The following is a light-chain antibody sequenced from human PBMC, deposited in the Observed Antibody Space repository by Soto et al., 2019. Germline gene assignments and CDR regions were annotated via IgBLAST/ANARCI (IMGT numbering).Light chain of an antibody. Sequence: SVLTPSPGTLSLSPGERATLSCRASHSINSFYLAWYQQKPGQAPRPLIYGAANRATGIPDRFRGSGSGTDFTLTISRLEPEDFAVYYCQQYGSSLFTFGQGTKLEIK. V-gene: IGKV3-20*01. J-gene: IGKJ2*01. CDR1: HSINSFY. CDR2: GAA. CDR3: QQYGSSLFT.